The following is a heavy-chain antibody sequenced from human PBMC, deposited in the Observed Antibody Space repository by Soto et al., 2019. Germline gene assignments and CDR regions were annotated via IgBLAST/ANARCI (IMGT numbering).Heavy chain of an antibody. CDR2: ISYDGSNK. V-gene: IGHV3-30-3*01. CDR3: ARDDTAAAVDYYYYGMDV. J-gene: IGHJ6*02. CDR1: GFTFSSYA. D-gene: IGHD6-13*01. Sequence: QVQLVESGGGVVQPGRSLRLSCAASGFTFSSYAMHWVRQAPGKGLEWVAVISYDGSNKYYADSVKGRFTISRDNSKNTLDLQMNSLRAEDTAVYYCARDDTAAAVDYYYYGMDVWGQGTRVTVSS.